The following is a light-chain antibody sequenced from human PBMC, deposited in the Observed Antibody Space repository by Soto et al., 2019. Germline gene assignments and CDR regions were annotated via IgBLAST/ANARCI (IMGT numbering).Light chain of an antibody. V-gene: IGKV1-5*01. Sequence: DIQMTQSPSTLSASVGDRVTITCRASQTISNWLAWYQQKPGKAPKLLIYDASILESGVPSRFSGSGSGTEFTLTISSLQPDDFAAYYCQHFNSYPWTFGQGTKVDI. J-gene: IGKJ1*01. CDR2: DAS. CDR3: QHFNSYPWT. CDR1: QTISNW.